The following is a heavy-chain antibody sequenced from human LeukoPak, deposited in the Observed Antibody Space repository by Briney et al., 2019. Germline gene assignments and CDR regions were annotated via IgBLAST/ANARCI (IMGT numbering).Heavy chain of an antibody. CDR3: ASGAYCGGDCYSGAFDI. J-gene: IGHJ3*02. V-gene: IGHV5-51*01. CDR2: IYPGDSDN. Sequence: GESLKISCKGSGYSFTNYWIGWVRQMPGKGLEWMGIIYPGDSDNRYSPSFQGQVTISADKSISTAYLQWRSPKASDTAMYYCASGAYCGGDCYSGAFDIWGQGTMVTVSS. CDR1: GYSFTNYW. D-gene: IGHD2-21*02.